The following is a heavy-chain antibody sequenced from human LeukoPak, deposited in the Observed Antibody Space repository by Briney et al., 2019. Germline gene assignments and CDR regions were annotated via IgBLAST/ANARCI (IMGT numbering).Heavy chain of an antibody. CDR1: GGSISSGSYY. CDR3: ARVLVGPYWFDP. J-gene: IGHJ5*02. V-gene: IGHV4-61*02. Sequence: PSQTLSLTCTVSGGSISSGSYYWSWIRQPAGKGLEWIGRIYTSGSTNYNPSLKSRVTISVDPSKNQFPLKLSSVTAADTAVYYCARVLVGPYWFDPWGQGTLVTVSS. CDR2: IYTSGST. D-gene: IGHD2-8*02.